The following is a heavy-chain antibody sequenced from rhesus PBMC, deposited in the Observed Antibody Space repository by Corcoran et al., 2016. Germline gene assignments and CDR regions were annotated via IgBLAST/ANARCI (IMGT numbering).Heavy chain of an antibody. CDR2: IDVIVAGT. J-gene: IGHJ3*01. CDR3: ARRGNFDAFDF. V-gene: IGHV4-81*01. Sequence: QLQLQESGPGLVKPSETLSLTCAVSGGSIYGYSWSWIRQPPGKGLEWIGVIDVIVAGTNYNPSLKSRVTISKDTSKNQFSLNLRSVSAADTAVYYCARRGNFDAFDFWGQGLRVTVSS. CDR1: GGSIYGYS.